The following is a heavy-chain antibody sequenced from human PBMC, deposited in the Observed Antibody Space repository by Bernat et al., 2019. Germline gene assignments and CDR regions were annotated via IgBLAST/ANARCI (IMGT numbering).Heavy chain of an antibody. CDR2: VKSKTDGGTS. Sequence: EVQLVESGGGLVKPGGSLRLSCAASGFTFSTAWMTWVRQAPGGGLEWVGRVKSKTDGGTSDYAAPVKGRFTISRDDSKNTLYLQMNGLKTEDTAVYYCTPEGYMYGYHSMHYWGQGALVTVSS. D-gene: IGHD5-18*01. CDR3: TPEGYMYGYHSMHY. J-gene: IGHJ4*02. V-gene: IGHV3-15*01. CDR1: GFTFSTAW.